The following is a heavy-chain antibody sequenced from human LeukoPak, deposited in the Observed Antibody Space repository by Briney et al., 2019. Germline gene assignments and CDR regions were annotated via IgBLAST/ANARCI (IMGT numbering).Heavy chain of an antibody. CDR3: AKDICGGNCYLNGGY. CDR2: IRYDGSNK. Sequence: GGSLRLSCAASGFTFSSYGMHWVRQAPGKGLEWVAFIRYDGSNKYYADSVKGRFTISRDNSKNTLYLQMNSLRAEDTAVYYCAKDICGGNCYLNGGYWGQGTLVIVSS. J-gene: IGHJ4*02. D-gene: IGHD2-21*01. CDR1: GFTFSSYG. V-gene: IGHV3-30*02.